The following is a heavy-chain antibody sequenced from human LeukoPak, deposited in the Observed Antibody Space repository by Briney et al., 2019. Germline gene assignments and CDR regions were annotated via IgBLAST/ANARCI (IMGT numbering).Heavy chain of an antibody. CDR2: ISWNSGSI. V-gene: IGHV3-9*01. Sequence: GRSLRLSCAASGFTFDDYAMHWVRQAPGKGLEWVSGISWNSGSIGYADSVKGRFTISRDNAKKSLYLQMNSLRAEDTALYYCAASSAVAAHFDYWGQGTLVTVSS. D-gene: IGHD6-19*01. CDR3: AASSAVAAHFDY. CDR1: GFTFDDYA. J-gene: IGHJ4*02.